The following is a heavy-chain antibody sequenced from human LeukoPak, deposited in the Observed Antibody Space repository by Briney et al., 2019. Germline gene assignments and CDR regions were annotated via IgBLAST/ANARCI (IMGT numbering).Heavy chain of an antibody. CDR3: ARLTYGGNNWFDP. V-gene: IGHV4-61*02. J-gene: IGHJ5*02. D-gene: IGHD4-23*01. CDR2: IYTSGST. CDR1: GGSSSSGSYY. Sequence: SQTLSLTCTVSGGSSSSGSYYWSWIRQPARKGLEWIGRIYTSGSTNYNPSLKSRVTISVDTSKNQFSLKLSSVTAADTAVYYCARLTYGGNNWFDPWGQGTLVTVSS.